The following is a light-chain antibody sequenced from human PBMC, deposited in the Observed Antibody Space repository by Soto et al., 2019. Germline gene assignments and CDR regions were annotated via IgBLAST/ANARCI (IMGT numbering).Light chain of an antibody. CDR2: AAS. Sequence: DIQMTQSPSSLSASVGDRVTITCRASQGIRDALGWYQQKPGKAPKRLIYAASSLQSVVPSRFSGSGSGTEFTLTISSLQPEDFATYYFLQHNSYPQTFGQGTKLEIK. CDR3: LQHNSYPQT. CDR1: QGIRDA. J-gene: IGKJ1*01. V-gene: IGKV1-17*01.